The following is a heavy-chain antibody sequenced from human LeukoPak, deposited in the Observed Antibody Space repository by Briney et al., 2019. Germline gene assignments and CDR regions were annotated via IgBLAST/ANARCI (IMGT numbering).Heavy chain of an antibody. V-gene: IGHV1-2*06. CDR3: LRNGGDVKE. CDR1: GYIFTGYY. Sequence: ASVKVSCKASGYIFTGYYIHWVRQAPGQGLEWMGRINPISGGADYAQRFQGMVPMTRDTSINTAYMELTSLRSDDTAVYYCLRNGGDVKEWGQGTLVTVSS. D-gene: IGHD2-21*02. CDR2: INPISGGA. J-gene: IGHJ4*02.